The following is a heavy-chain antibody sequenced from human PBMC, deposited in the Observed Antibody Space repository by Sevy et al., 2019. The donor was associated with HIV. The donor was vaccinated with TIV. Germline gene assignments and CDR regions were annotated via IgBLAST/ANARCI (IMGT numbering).Heavy chain of an antibody. CDR3: TKDRGAAVAGTNFDS. V-gene: IGHV3-23*01. Sequence: GGSPRLSCAASGFTFSTYAMTWVRQAPGKGLEWVSTITGSGGTTYYADSVKGRFTISRDNSRNTLFLQMNSLKADDTAVYYCTKDRGAAVAGTNFDSWGQGTLVTVSS. D-gene: IGHD6-19*01. J-gene: IGHJ4*02. CDR1: GFTFSTYA. CDR2: ITGSGGTT.